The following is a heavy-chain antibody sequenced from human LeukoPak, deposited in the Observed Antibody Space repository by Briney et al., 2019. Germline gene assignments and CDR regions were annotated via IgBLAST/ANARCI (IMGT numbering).Heavy chain of an antibody. CDR2: ISGSGGST. CDR3: AKGPRALVATRHFDY. Sequence: PGGSLRLSCAASGFTFSSYAMSWVRQAPGKGLEWVSAISGSGGSTYYADSVKGRFTISRDNSKNTLYLQMNSLRAEDTAVYYCAKGPRALVATRHFDYWGQGTLVTVSS. V-gene: IGHV3-23*01. D-gene: IGHD5-12*01. J-gene: IGHJ4*02. CDR1: GFTFSSYA.